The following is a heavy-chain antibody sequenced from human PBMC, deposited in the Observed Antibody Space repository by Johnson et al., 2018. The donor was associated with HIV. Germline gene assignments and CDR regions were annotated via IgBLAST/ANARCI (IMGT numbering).Heavy chain of an antibody. CDR3: AKDDNWGQLFDAFDM. CDR1: GFTFSSYA. Sequence: VQLLESGGGVVQPGRSLRLSCAASGFTFSSYAMTWVRQAPGKGLEWICAISGDDGDTFYADSVKGRFTISRDNSKNTLYLQMDSLRVEDTAVYYCAKDDNWGQLFDAFDMWGQGTMVTVSS. D-gene: IGHD7-27*01. CDR2: ISGDDGDT. J-gene: IGHJ3*02. V-gene: IGHV3-23*01.